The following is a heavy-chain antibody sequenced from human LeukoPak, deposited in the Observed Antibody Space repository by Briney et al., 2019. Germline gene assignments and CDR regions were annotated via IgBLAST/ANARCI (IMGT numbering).Heavy chain of an antibody. D-gene: IGHD3-3*01. CDR3: ARDPFTISIFGSFDY. J-gene: IGHJ4*02. CDR2: ISGNGAIT. V-gene: IGHV3-48*01. CDR1: GFTFTSYS. Sequence: GGSLRLSCAASGFTFTSYSMNWVRQTPRKGLEWLAYISGNGAITYYADSVKGRFTISRDNARNSLYLQMNSLGAEDTAVYFCARDPFTISIFGSFDYWGQGSLVTVSS.